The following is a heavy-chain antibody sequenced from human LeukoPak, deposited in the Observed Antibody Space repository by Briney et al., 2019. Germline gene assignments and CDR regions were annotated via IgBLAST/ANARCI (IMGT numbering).Heavy chain of an antibody. Sequence: GGSLRLSCSASGFTFGDYAITWVRQAPGKGLEWVSSISSSSSYIYYADSVKGRFTISRDNAKNSLYLQMNSLRAEDTAVYYCARDRQDYYDSSGYYGDYWGQGTLVTVSS. V-gene: IGHV3-21*01. J-gene: IGHJ4*02. D-gene: IGHD3-22*01. CDR3: ARDRQDYYDSSGYYGDY. CDR2: ISSSSSYI. CDR1: GFTFGDYA.